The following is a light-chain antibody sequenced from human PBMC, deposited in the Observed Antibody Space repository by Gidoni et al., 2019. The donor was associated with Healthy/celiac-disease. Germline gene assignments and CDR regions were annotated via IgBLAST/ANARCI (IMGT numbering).Light chain of an antibody. CDR3: KQYNSYAQT. CDR1: QSISSW. Sequence: IQMTHSPSTLSASVVDRVTITCRASQSISSWLAWYQQKPGKAPKLLIYDASSLESGVPSRFSGSGSGTEFTLTISSLQPDDFATYYCKQYNSYAQTFXQXTKVEIK. CDR2: DAS. J-gene: IGKJ1*01. V-gene: IGKV1-5*01.